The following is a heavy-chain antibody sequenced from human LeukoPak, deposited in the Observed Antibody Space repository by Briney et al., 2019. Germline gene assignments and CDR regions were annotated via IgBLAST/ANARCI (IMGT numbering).Heavy chain of an antibody. CDR3: AKWGDYDVLTGYYVSDY. CDR2: ITGSGGNT. Sequence: GRSLRLAWAASGFTCSNYAMSWVRQAPGKGLEWDSAITGSGGNTYYADSVKGRFTISRDNSKNTVFLQMNSLRAEDKAVYYCAKWGDYDVLTGYYVSDYWGQGTLVTVSS. CDR1: GFTCSNYA. D-gene: IGHD3-9*01. V-gene: IGHV3-23*01. J-gene: IGHJ4*02.